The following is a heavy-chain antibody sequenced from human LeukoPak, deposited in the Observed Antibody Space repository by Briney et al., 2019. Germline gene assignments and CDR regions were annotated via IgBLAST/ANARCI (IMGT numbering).Heavy chain of an antibody. D-gene: IGHD2-8*01. V-gene: IGHV4-59*01. CDR2: SYYNGNT. Sequence: PSETLSLTCTVSGGSISSYYWSWIRQPPGKGLEWIGFSYYNGNTNYNPSLKSRVTISVDMSKNQFSLSLRSVTAADTAVYYCARASLVYAISDYYYMDVWGKGTTVTVSS. CDR3: ARASLVYAISDYYYMDV. CDR1: GGSISSYY. J-gene: IGHJ6*03.